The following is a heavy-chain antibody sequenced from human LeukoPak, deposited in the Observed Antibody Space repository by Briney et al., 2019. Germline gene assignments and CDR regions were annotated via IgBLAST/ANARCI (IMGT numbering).Heavy chain of an antibody. V-gene: IGHV4-4*07. D-gene: IGHD2-2*01. J-gene: IGHJ3*02. CDR2: IYTSGST. CDR3: ARDRCNSTTCASRGAFDI. Sequence: SQTLSLTCTVSGGSISSYYWSWIRQPAGKGLEWIGRIYTSGSTNYNPSLTSRVTMSVDTSKNQFSLKLTSVTAADTAVYYCARDRCNSTTCASRGAFDIWGQGTMVTVS. CDR1: GGSISSYY.